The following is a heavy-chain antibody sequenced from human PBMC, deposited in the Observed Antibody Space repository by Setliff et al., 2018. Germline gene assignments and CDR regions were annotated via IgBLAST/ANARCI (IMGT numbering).Heavy chain of an antibody. D-gene: IGHD5-12*01. CDR3: ARHRVGNSGYAIPILDF. CDR2: IYPGDSNI. J-gene: IGHJ4*02. Sequence: RGESLKISCKGSGYSFGRHWIGWVRQKPGKGLEWMGIIYPGDSNIKYSPSFEAQITFSVDKSITTAYLQWSSLKASDTAIYYCARHRVGNSGYAIPILDFWGQGALVTVSS. CDR1: GYSFGRHW. V-gene: IGHV5-51*01.